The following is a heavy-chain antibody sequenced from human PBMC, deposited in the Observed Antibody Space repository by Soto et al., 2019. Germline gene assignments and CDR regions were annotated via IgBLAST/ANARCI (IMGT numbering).Heavy chain of an antibody. J-gene: IGHJ6*02. CDR2: ISYDGSNK. D-gene: IGHD5-18*01. V-gene: IGHV3-30-3*01. Sequence: QPGGSLRLSCAASGFTFSSYAMHWVRQAPGKGLEWVAVISYDGSNKYYADSVKGRFTISRDNSKNTLFLQMNSLRAEDTAVYYCARELGEDTAMATYYYYGMDVWGQGTTVTVSS. CDR1: GFTFSSYA. CDR3: ARELGEDTAMATYYYYGMDV.